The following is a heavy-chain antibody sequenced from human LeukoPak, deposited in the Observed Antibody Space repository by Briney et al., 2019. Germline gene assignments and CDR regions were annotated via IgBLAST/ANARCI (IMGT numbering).Heavy chain of an antibody. CDR1: GFTFSSYS. CDR2: ISSSSSTI. CDR3: ARDRERITMVRGVIINAFDI. V-gene: IGHV3-48*02. J-gene: IGHJ3*02. Sequence: PGGSLRLSCAASGFTFSSYSMNWVRQAPGKGLEWVSYISSSSSTIYYADSVKGRFTVSRDNAKNSLYLQMNSLRDEDTAVYYCARDRERITMVRGVIINAFDIWGQGTMVTVSS. D-gene: IGHD3-10*01.